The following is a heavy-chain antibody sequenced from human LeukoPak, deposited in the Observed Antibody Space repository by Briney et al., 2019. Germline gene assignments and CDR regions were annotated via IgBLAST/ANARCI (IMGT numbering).Heavy chain of an antibody. Sequence: ASVKVSCKASGYTFTSYAMNWVRQAPGQGLEWMGWINTNTGKQKYAQGFTGRVVFSLDTSVSAAYLQISSLKAEDTAVYYCASILYSYYYYYMDVWGKGTTVTVSS. CDR2: INTNTGKQ. CDR3: ASILYSYYYYYMDV. D-gene: IGHD2-8*01. CDR1: GYTFTSYA. J-gene: IGHJ6*03. V-gene: IGHV7-4-1*02.